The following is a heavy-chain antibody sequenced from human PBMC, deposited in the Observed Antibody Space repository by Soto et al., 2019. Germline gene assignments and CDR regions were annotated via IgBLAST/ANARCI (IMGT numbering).Heavy chain of an antibody. V-gene: IGHV3-53*01. Sequence: GGSLRLSCAASGFTVSSNYMSWVRQAPGKGLEWVSVIYSGGSTYYADSVKGRFTISRDNSKNTLYLQMNSLRAEDTAVYYCARDNYYDSNYYYYYGMDVWGQGTTVTVSS. CDR3: ARDNYYDSNYYYYYGMDV. J-gene: IGHJ6*02. CDR1: GFTVSSNY. CDR2: IYSGGST. D-gene: IGHD3-22*01.